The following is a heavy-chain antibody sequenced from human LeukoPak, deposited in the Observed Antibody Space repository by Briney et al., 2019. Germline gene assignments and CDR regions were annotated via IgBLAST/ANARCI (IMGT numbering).Heavy chain of an antibody. CDR1: GGSISSGDYY. CDR2: IYYSGST. Sequence: SETLSLTCTVSGGSISSGDYYWSWIRQPPGKGLEWIGYIYYSGSTYYNPSLKSRVTISVDTSKNQFSLKLSSVTAADTAVYYCARRAAAGKHFDYWGQGTLVTVSS. CDR3: ARRAAAGKHFDY. V-gene: IGHV4-30-4*08. J-gene: IGHJ4*02. D-gene: IGHD6-13*01.